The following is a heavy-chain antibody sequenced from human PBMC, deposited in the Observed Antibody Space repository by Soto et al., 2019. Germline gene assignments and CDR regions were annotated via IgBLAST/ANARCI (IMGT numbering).Heavy chain of an antibody. D-gene: IGHD3-3*01. CDR2: ISGSGGST. J-gene: IGHJ5*02. CDR1: GFTFSSYA. Sequence: GGSLRLSCAASGFTFSSYAMSWVRQAPGKGLEWVSAISGSGGSTYYADSVKGRFTISRDNSKNTLYLQMNSLRAEDTAVYYCAKSQSGRPLTHTWFDPWGQGTLVTVSS. V-gene: IGHV3-23*01. CDR3: AKSQSGRPLTHTWFDP.